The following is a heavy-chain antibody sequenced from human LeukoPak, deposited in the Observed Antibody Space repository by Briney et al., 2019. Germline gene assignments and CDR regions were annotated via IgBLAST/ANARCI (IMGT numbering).Heavy chain of an antibody. V-gene: IGHV3-30-3*01. CDR1: GFTFSNFA. J-gene: IGHJ3*02. CDR3: ARQDYAGTFDI. Sequence: GGSLRLSCTASGFTFSNFAIHWVRQAPGKGLEWGAIISYDGSNKYYADSVKGRFTISRDNSKNTLSLKMDSLRAEDTAVYYCARQDYAGTFDIWGQGTAVTVYS. CDR2: ISYDGSNK. D-gene: IGHD4-17*01.